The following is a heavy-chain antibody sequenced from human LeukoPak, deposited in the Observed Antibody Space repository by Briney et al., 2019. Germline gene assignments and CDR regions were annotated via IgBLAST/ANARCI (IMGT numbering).Heavy chain of an antibody. CDR3: ARGARDVLTGYYPFAY. V-gene: IGHV4-59*01. CDR2: IYYSGST. D-gene: IGHD3-9*01. CDR1: GGSISSYY. J-gene: IGHJ4*02. Sequence: NPSETLSLTCTVSGGSISSYYWSWIRQPPGKGLEWIGYIYYSGSTNYNPSLKSRVTISVDTSKNQFSLKLSSVTAADTAVYYCARGARDVLTGYYPFAYWGQGTLVTVSS.